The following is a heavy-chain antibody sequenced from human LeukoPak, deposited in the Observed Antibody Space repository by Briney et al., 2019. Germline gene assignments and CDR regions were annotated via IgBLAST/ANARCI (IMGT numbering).Heavy chain of an antibody. Sequence: PSETLSLTCTVSGGSISSYYWRWIRQPPGKGLGWIGYTYYSGSTNYNPSLKSRDTISVDTSKNQFSLKLSSVTAADTAVYYCARHGRYYYDSSGYYIFDYWGQGTLVTVSS. CDR1: GGSISSYY. J-gene: IGHJ4*02. D-gene: IGHD3-22*01. CDR2: TYYSGST. CDR3: ARHGRYYYDSSGYYIFDY. V-gene: IGHV4-59*08.